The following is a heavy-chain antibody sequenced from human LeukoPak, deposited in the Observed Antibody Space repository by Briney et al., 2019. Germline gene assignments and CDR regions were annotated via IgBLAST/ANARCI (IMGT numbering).Heavy chain of an antibody. J-gene: IGHJ4*02. D-gene: IGHD4-17*01. CDR1: GFTFSSYW. CDR2: IKQDGSEK. V-gene: IGHV3-7*01. CDR3: ARDPVRGTTVTPFDY. Sequence: GGSLRLSCAASGFTFSSYWMSWVRQAPGKGLEWVANIKQDGSEKYYVDSVKGRFTISRDNAKNSLYLQMNSLRAEDTAVYYCARDPVRGTTVTPFDYWGQGTLVTVSS.